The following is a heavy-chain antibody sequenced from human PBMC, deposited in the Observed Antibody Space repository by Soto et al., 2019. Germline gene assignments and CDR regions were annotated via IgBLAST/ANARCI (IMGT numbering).Heavy chain of an antibody. CDR2: ISSSSSYI. CDR3: ASRGYSSGGNY. CDR1: GFTFSSYS. V-gene: IGHV3-21*01. Sequence: GGSLRLSCAASGFTFSSYSMNWVRQAPGKGLEWVSSISSSSSYIYYEDSVKGRFTISRDNAKNSLYLQMNSLRAEDTAVYYCASRGYSSGGNYWGQGTLVTVSS. J-gene: IGHJ4*02. D-gene: IGHD6-19*01.